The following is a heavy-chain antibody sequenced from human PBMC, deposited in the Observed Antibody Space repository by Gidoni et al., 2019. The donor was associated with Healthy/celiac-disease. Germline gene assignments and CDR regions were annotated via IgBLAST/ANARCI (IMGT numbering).Heavy chain of an antibody. CDR2: ISSSSSYI. V-gene: IGHV3-21*01. CDR1: GFTFSSYS. Sequence: EVQLVESGGGLVKPGGSLRLSCAASGFTFSSYSMNWVRQAPGKGLEWVSSISSSSSYIYYADSVKGRFTISRDNAKNSLYLQMNSLRAEDTAVYYCARGGYGSGSYYNIPFDYWGQGTLVTVSS. CDR3: ARGGYGSGSYYNIPFDY. D-gene: IGHD3-10*01. J-gene: IGHJ4*02.